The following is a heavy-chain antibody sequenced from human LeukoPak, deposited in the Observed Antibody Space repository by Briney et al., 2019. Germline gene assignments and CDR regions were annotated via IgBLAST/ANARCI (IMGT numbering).Heavy chain of an antibody. D-gene: IGHD3-22*01. CDR1: GFTFRSHA. Sequence: GGSLRLSCVGSGFTFRSHAMSWVRQAPEKGLEFVSGIYENGGTTYYADSVKGRFSISRDNSKNTLYLQMNSLSAEDTAVYYCARNLYDSGGYYLGLDYWGQGTLVTVSS. CDR3: ARNLYDSGGYYLGLDY. V-gene: IGHV3-23*01. J-gene: IGHJ4*02. CDR2: IYENGGTT.